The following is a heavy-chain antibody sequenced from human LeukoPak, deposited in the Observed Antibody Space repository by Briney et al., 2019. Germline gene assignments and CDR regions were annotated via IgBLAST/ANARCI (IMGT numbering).Heavy chain of an antibody. CDR1: GHTFTAYY. Sequence: ASVKVSCKASGHTFTAYYMHWVRQAPGQGLEWMGWINPNSGGTKCAQKFQGRVTMTRDTSINTAYMELSRLTSDDTAMYYCARSFIEYGAMPWASDIWGQGTMVTVSS. D-gene: IGHD4-17*01. V-gene: IGHV1-2*02. CDR3: ARSFIEYGAMPWASDI. CDR2: INPNSGGT. J-gene: IGHJ3*02.